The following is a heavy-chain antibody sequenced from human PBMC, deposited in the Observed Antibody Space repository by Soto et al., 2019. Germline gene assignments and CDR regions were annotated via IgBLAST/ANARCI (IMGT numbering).Heavy chain of an antibody. V-gene: IGHV4-34*01. CDR2: INHSGST. CDR1: GGSFSGYY. Sequence: PSETLSLTCAVYGGSFSGYYWSWIRQPPGKGLEWIGEINHSGSTNYNPSLKSRVTISVDTSKNQFSLKLSSVTAADTAVYYCARERGCSSTSCSDYWGQGTLVTVSS. CDR3: ARERGCSSTSCSDY. J-gene: IGHJ4*02. D-gene: IGHD2-2*01.